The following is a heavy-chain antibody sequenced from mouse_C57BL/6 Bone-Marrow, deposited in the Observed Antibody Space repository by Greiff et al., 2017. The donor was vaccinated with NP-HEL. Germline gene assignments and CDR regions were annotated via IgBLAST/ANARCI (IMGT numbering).Heavy chain of an antibody. CDR2: INYDGSST. CDR3: ARDGGDSSMDY. J-gene: IGHJ4*01. Sequence: EVQRVESEGGLVQPGSSMKLSCTASGFTFSDYYMAWVRQVPEKGLEWVANINYDGSSTYYLDSLKSRFIISRDNAKNILYLQMSSLKSEDTATYYCARDGGDSSMDYWGQGTSVTVSS. V-gene: IGHV5-16*01. D-gene: IGHD3-2*01. CDR1: GFTFSDYY.